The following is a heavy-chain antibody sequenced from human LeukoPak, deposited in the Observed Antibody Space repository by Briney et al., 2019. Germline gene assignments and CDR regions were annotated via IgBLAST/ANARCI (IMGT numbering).Heavy chain of an antibody. J-gene: IGHJ4*02. CDR2: IYHSGST. CDR3: ASRGTYYYGSGSYYFDY. CDR1: GYSISSGYY. Sequence: PSETLSLTCTVSGYSISSGYYWGWIRQPPGKGLEWIGSIYHSGSTYYNPSLKSRVTISVDTSKNQFSVKLSSVTAADTAVYYCASRGTYYYGSGSYYFDYWGQGTLVTVSS. D-gene: IGHD3-10*01. V-gene: IGHV4-38-2*02.